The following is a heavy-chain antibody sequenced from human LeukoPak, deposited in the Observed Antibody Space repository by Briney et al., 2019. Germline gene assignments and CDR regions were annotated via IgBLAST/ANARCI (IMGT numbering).Heavy chain of an antibody. CDR2: ISGSGGST. Sequence: GGSLRLSCAASGFTFSNYAMSWVRRAPGKGLEWVSTISGSGGSTYYADSVKGRFTISRDNSKNTLYLQMNSLRAEDTAVYYCAKGRSSGWYPRFDFWGQGTLATVSS. D-gene: IGHD6-19*01. CDR3: AKGRSSGWYPRFDF. CDR1: GFTFSNYA. J-gene: IGHJ4*02. V-gene: IGHV3-23*01.